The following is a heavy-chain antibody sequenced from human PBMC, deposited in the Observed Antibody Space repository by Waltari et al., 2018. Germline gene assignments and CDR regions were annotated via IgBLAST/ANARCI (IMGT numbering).Heavy chain of an antibody. D-gene: IGHD2-15*01. CDR3: AREELGYCSGGSCLGFDY. V-gene: IGHV4-4*07. CDR2: IYTSGST. CDR1: GGSISSYY. J-gene: IGHJ4*02. Sequence: QVQLQESGPGLVKPSETLSLTCTVSGGSISSYYWSWIRQPAGKGLEWIGRIYTSGSTNTTPALKSRVTMSVDTSKSQFSRKLSSVTAADTAVYYCAREELGYCSGGSCLGFDYWGQGTLVTVSS.